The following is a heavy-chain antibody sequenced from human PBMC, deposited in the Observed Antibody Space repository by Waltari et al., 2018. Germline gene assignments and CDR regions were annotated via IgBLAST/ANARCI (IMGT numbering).Heavy chain of an antibody. CDR2: IYTSGST. V-gene: IGHV4-4*07. CDR3: ARDLYSSSFGYFDY. Sequence: QVQLQESGPGLVKSSETLSLTCTVSGGSISSYYWSWIRQPAGKGLEWIGRIYTSGSTNYNPSLKSRVTMSVDTSKNQFSLKLSSVTAADTAVYYCARDLYSSSFGYFDYWGQGTLVTVSS. CDR1: GGSISSYY. D-gene: IGHD6-6*01. J-gene: IGHJ4*02.